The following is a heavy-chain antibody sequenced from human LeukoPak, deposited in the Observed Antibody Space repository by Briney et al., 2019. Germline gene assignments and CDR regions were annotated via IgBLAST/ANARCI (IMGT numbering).Heavy chain of an antibody. Sequence: ASVTVSCKASGYTFTAYYMHWVRQAPGQGLEWMGWINPNSGGTNYAQKFQGRVTMTRDTSISTVYMELSRLRSDDTAVYYCARDFPSSGWYHPFGYWGERILVTVSS. CDR2: INPNSGGT. CDR3: ARDFPSSGWYHPFGY. J-gene: IGHJ4*02. D-gene: IGHD6-19*01. CDR1: GYTFTAYY. V-gene: IGHV1-2*02.